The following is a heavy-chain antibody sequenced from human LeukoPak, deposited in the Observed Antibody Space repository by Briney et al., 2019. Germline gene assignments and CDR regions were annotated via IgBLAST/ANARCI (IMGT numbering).Heavy chain of an antibody. Sequence: ASVKVSCKDSRGTFSNDAISWVRQAPRQGLEWMGGNIPIFGTANYAQKFQGRLTSTADESKSTTYMELRSLRSEETAVYYCARDACHHTSCGLNCFDPWGQGTLVTVSS. CDR1: RGTFSNDA. V-gene: IGHV1-69*13. CDR2: NIPIFGTA. J-gene: IGHJ5*02. D-gene: IGHD2-2*01. CDR3: ARDACHHTSCGLNCFDP.